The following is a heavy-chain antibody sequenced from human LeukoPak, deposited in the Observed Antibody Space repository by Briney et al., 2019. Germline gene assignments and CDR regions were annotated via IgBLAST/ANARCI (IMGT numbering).Heavy chain of an antibody. V-gene: IGHV4-34*01. CDR2: MNRSGSI. D-gene: IGHD2-15*01. CDR1: GGSFRGYY. J-gene: IGHJ4*02. CDR3: ARAWGLGRVVAVGAASHYCDS. Sequence: SETLSLTCAVSGGSFRGYYWSWFGQAPGKGVNWMGEMNRSGSIYSNPSLKSRFTISVDTSKNQFSLKLSSMTAADTAVYYCARAWGLGRVVAVGAASHYCDSWGQGTLVTVSS.